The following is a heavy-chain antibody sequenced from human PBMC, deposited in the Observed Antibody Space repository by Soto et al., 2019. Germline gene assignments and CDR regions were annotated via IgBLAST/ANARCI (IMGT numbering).Heavy chain of an antibody. D-gene: IGHD3-22*01. CDR2: IYYSGST. CDR1: GGSISSGDYY. V-gene: IGHV4-30-4*01. CDR3: ARFTLTGYYDSSGNYFDY. Sequence: SETLSLTCTVSGGSISSGDYYWSWIRQPPGKGLEWIGYIYYSGSTYYNPSLKSRVTISVDTSKNQFSLMLSSVTAADTAVYYCARFTLTGYYDSSGNYFDYWGQGTLVTVSS. J-gene: IGHJ4*02.